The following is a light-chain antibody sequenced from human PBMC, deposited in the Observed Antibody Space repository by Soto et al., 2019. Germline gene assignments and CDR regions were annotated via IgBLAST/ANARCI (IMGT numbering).Light chain of an antibody. CDR1: QSVSNN. CDR3: QQYNNWPT. Sequence: EMVLTQSPGTLSLSPGERATLSCRASQSVSNNYLAWYQQKPGQAPRLLIYGASTRATGIPARFSGSGSGTEFTLTISSLQSEDFAVYYCQQYNNWPTFGQGTKVDIK. V-gene: IGKV3-15*01. CDR2: GAS. J-gene: IGKJ1*01.